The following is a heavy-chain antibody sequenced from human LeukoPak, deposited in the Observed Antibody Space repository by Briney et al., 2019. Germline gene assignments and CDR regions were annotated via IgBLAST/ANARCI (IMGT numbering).Heavy chain of an antibody. V-gene: IGHV3-7*03. J-gene: IGHJ3*01. D-gene: IGHD6-6*01. Sequence: GGSLRLSCAASGFTFSSYAMSWVRQAPGKGLEWVASIDSDGSEGYYANVVKGRFTISRDNAKNSLYLQINSLRAEDTAVYYCARSSYSSSSSVWGQGTMVTVSS. CDR2: IDSDGSEG. CDR1: GFTFSSYA. CDR3: ARSSYSSSSSV.